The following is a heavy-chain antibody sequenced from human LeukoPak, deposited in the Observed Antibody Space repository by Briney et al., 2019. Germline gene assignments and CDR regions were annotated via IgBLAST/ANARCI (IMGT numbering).Heavy chain of an antibody. Sequence: GGSLRLSRAASGFTFSSYAMTWVRQAPEKGLEWVANIKDDGSEKYHMDSVKGRFTISRDNAKNSLYLQMNSLRAEDTAVYFCARVGRWLVHYYYMDVWGKGTTVTVSS. D-gene: IGHD6-19*01. J-gene: IGHJ6*03. CDR2: IKDDGSEK. V-gene: IGHV3-7*01. CDR3: ARVGRWLVHYYYMDV. CDR1: GFTFSSYA.